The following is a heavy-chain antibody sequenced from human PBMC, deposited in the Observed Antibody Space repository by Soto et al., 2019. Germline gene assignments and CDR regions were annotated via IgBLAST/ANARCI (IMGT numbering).Heavy chain of an antibody. CDR3: AKDVELTGNDYDFWSGYYY. CDR2: ISGSGGST. V-gene: IGHV3-23*01. D-gene: IGHD3-3*01. J-gene: IGHJ4*02. CDR1: GFTFSSYA. Sequence: PGGSLRLSCAASGFTFSSYAMSWVRQAPGKRLEWVSAISGSGGSTYYADSVKGRFTISRDNSKNTLYLQMNSLRAEDTAVYYCAKDVELTGNDYDFWSGYYYWGQGTLVTVSS.